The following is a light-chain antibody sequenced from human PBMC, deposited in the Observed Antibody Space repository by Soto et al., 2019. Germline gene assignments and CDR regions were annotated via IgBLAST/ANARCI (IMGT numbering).Light chain of an antibody. J-gene: IGLJ2*01. CDR2: RNS. CDR3: AAWDDSLSGVV. CDR1: SSNIGSNY. V-gene: IGLV1-47*01. Sequence: QSVLTQPPSASGTPGQRVTISCSGSSSNIGSNYVYWYQQLPGTAPKLLIYRNSQRPSGVPDRFSGSKSGTSASLAIRGLRSEDEADYYCAAWDDSLSGVVFGGGTKLTVL.